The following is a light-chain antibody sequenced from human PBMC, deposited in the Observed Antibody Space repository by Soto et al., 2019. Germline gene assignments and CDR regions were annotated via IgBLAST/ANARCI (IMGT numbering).Light chain of an antibody. Sequence: QSALTQPASVSGSPGQSITISCTGTSSDVGSYNLVSWYQQHPGNAPKLMIYDGSKRPSGVSNRFSGSKSGNTASLTISGLQAEDEADYYCCSDAGSSTLVVFGGGTKLTVL. J-gene: IGLJ2*01. CDR1: SSDVGSYNL. V-gene: IGLV2-23*01. CDR2: DGS. CDR3: CSDAGSSTLVV.